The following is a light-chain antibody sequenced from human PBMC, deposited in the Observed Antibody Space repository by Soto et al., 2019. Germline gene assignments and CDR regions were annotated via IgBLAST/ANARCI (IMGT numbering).Light chain of an antibody. J-gene: IGKJ1*01. V-gene: IGKV4-1*01. CDR3: QQYFRPST. CDR1: QSVLYSSNNKNY. Sequence: DIVMTQSPDSLAVSLGERATINCKSSQSVLYSSNNKNYLAWYQQKPGQPPKLLIYWASTRESGVPDRFSGSGSGTDFTLTISSLQAEDVAVFYCQQYFRPSTFGQGTKVEIK. CDR2: WAS.